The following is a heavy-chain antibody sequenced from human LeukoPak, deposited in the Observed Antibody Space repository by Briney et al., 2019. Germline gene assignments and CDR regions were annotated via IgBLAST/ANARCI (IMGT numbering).Heavy chain of an antibody. CDR3: ARTPVGATFWFDP. D-gene: IGHD1-26*01. CDR2: IYTIGST. V-gene: IGHV4-4*07. Sequence: SETLSLTCTVSGGSISNYYWSWIRQPAWKGLEWIGRIYTIGSTIYNPSLKSRVSLSVDTSKNQFSLKLYSVAAADTAVYYCARTPVGATFWFDPWGQGNLVTVSS. J-gene: IGHJ5*02. CDR1: GGSISNYY.